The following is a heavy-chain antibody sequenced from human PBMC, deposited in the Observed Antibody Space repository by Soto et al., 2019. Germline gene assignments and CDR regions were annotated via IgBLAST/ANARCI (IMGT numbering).Heavy chain of an antibody. CDR1: VYTFTSYG. CDR2: ISAYNGNT. V-gene: IGHV1-18*04. D-gene: IGHD3-3*01. Sequence: GXSVKVSCKASVYTFTSYGISWVRQAPGQGLEWVGWISAYNGNTNYAQKLQGRVTMTTDTSTSTAYMELRSLRSDDTAVYYCARDPGVGYDFWSGSDYYYYYGMDVWGQGTTVTVSS. J-gene: IGHJ6*02. CDR3: ARDPGVGYDFWSGSDYYYYYGMDV.